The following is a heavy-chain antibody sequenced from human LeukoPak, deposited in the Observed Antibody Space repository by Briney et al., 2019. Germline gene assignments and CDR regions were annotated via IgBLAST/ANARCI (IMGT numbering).Heavy chain of an antibody. CDR1: GFTFSNYG. CDR2: IWYDGSNK. D-gene: IGHD4-23*01. Sequence: EGSLRLSCAASGFTFSNYGMHWVRQAPGKGLEWVAFIWYDGSNKYYADSVKGRFTISRDNSKNTVYLQMNSLRAEDTAVYYCAKVLAVTSYGAKSVFDHWGQGTLVTVSS. V-gene: IGHV3-30*02. CDR3: AKVLAVTSYGAKSVFDH. J-gene: IGHJ4*02.